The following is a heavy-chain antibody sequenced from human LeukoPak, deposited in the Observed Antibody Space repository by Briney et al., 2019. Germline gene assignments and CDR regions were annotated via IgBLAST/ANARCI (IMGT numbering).Heavy chain of an antibody. J-gene: IGHJ4*02. Sequence: GGSMRLSCAASGFTFSTYWMTWVRQAAGEGLEWVAYIKQDSSDKYYVDSVKGRFTISRDNAKNSLYLQMNILRAEDTAVYYCARDYWFGESYFDYWGQGTLVTVSS. V-gene: IGHV3-7*01. CDR1: GFTFSTYW. CDR3: ARDYWFGESYFDY. D-gene: IGHD3-10*01. CDR2: IKQDSSDK.